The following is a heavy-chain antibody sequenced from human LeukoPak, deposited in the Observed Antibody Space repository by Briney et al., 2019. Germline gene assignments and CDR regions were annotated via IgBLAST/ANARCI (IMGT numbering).Heavy chain of an antibody. CDR1: GFTFSSYS. V-gene: IGHV3-21*01. J-gene: IGHJ4*02. CDR2: ISSSSYI. Sequence: GGSLRLSCAASGFTFSSYSMNWVRQAPGKGLEWVSSISSSSYIYYADSVKGRFTISRDNAKNSLYLQMNSLRAEDTAVYYCATLSYDFWSGPYDYWGQGTLVTVSS. D-gene: IGHD3-3*01. CDR3: ATLSYDFWSGPYDY.